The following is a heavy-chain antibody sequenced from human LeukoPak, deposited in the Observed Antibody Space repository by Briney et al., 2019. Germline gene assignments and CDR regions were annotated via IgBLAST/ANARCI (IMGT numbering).Heavy chain of an antibody. CDR2: IYSSGST. CDR3: ARGQLATGIFDH. CDR1: GGSISSYY. D-gene: IGHD6-6*01. V-gene: IGHV4-59*01. Sequence: SETLSLTCTVSGGSISSYYWNWIRQPPGKGLEWTGHIYSSGSTKYNPSLKSRVTISVDTSKNQFSLKLISVTAADTAVYYCARGQLATGIFDHWGQGTLVTVSS. J-gene: IGHJ4*02.